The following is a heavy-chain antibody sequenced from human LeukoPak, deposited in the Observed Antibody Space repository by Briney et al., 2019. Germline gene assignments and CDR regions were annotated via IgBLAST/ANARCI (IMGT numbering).Heavy chain of an antibody. CDR2: ISWTGGSI. J-gene: IGHJ4*02. CDR3: AKGVYASGSYYRSYFDY. CDR1: GFNFDDYA. D-gene: IGHD3-10*01. V-gene: IGHV3-9*01. Sequence: PGRSLRLSCAASGFNFDDYAMHWVRQTPGKGLEWVSGISWTGGSIGYADSVEGRFAISRDNARNSLYLQIHSLRADDTALYYCAKGVYASGSYYRSYFDYWGQGTLVTVSS.